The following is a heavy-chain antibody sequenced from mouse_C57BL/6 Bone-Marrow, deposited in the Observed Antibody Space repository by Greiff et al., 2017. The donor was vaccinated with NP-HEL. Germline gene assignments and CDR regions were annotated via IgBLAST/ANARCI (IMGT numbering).Heavy chain of an antibody. CDR1: GFNIKDDY. V-gene: IGHV14-4*01. J-gene: IGHJ1*03. CDR3: TDWDAYFDV. CDR2: IDPENGDT. D-gene: IGHD4-1*01. Sequence: EVQLQQPGAELVRPGASVKLSCTASGFNIKDDYMHWVKQRPEQGLEWIGCIDPENGDTEYASKFQGKATITADTSSNTAYLQLSSLTSEDTAVYYCTDWDAYFDVWGTGTTVTVSS.